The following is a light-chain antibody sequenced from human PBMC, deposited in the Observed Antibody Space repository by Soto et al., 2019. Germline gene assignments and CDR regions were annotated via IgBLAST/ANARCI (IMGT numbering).Light chain of an antibody. CDR1: QSVRSSY. CDR3: QQYNSYWT. J-gene: IGKJ1*01. V-gene: IGKV3-20*01. Sequence: EIVLTQSPGTLSFSPGERSTLSFRASQSVRSSYLTWYQQKPGQAPRLLIYGASSRATGIPDRFSGSGSGTEFTLTISSLQPDDFATYYCQQYNSYWTFGQGTKVDIK. CDR2: GAS.